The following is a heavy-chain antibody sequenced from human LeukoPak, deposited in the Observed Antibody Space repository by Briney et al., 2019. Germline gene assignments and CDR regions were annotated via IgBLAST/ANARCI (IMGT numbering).Heavy chain of an antibody. CDR3: ARDGNLEMATIFFPVSDWYFDL. CDR1: GFTFSSYW. CDR2: IKQDGSEK. D-gene: IGHD5-24*01. V-gene: IGHV3-7*01. Sequence: GGSLRLSCAASGFTFSSYWMSWVRQAPGKGLEWVANIKQDGSEKYYVDSVKGRFTISRDNAKNSLYLQMNSLRAEDTAVYYCARDGNLEMATIFFPVSDWYFDLWGRGTLVTVSS. J-gene: IGHJ2*01.